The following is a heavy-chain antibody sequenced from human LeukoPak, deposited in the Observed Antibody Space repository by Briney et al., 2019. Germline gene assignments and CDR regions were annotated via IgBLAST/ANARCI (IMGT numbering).Heavy chain of an antibody. CDR1: GYTFTSYD. J-gene: IGHJ5*02. CDR2: MNPNSGNT. D-gene: IGHD2-15*01. CDR3: ARGHDIVVVRAATYWFDP. V-gene: IGHV1-8*01. Sequence: ASVKVSCKASGYTFTSYDINWVRQATGQGLEWMGWMNPNSGNTGYAQKFQGRVTMTRNTSISTAYMELSSLRSEDTAVYYCARGHDIVVVRAATYWFDPWGQGTLVTVSS.